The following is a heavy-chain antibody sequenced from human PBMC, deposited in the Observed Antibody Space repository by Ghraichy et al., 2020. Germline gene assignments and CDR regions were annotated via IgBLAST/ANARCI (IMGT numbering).Heavy chain of an antibody. CDR1: GFTFSSYS. V-gene: IGHV3-48*01. CDR3: ARAPDIAYCGGDCSRFDGYYFDY. Sequence: GSLRLSCAASGFTFSSYSMNWVRQAPGKGLEWVSYISSSSSTIYYADSVKGRFTISRDNAKNSLYMQMNSLRAEDTAVYYCARAPDIAYCGGDCSRFDGYYFDYWGQGTLVTVSS. D-gene: IGHD2-21*02. CDR2: ISSSSSTI. J-gene: IGHJ4*02.